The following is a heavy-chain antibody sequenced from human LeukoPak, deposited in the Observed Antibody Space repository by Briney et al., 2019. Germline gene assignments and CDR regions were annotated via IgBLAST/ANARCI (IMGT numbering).Heavy chain of an antibody. CDR2: IHRCGTT. Sequence: GGSLRLSCEASGFTDSSDFMGWVRQAPGKGLEWVSIIHRCGTTYYADSVKGRFTTSRDSFKNTLNLQRNSLRAEDTAVYYCARGRGSDWGQGTLVTVSS. J-gene: IGHJ4*02. CDR1: GFTDSSDF. D-gene: IGHD2-15*01. V-gene: IGHV3-53*01. CDR3: ARGRGSD.